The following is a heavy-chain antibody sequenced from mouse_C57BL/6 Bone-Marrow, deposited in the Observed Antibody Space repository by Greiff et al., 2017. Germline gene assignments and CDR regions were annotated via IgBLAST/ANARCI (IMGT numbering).Heavy chain of an antibody. Sequence: EVQLVESGGGLVQPGGSMKLSCVASGFTFSNYWMNWVRQSPEKGLEWVAQIRLKSDNYATHYAESVKGRFTISRDDSKSSVYPQMNNLRAEDTGIYYCTGDDGPYAMDYWGQGTSVTVSS. CDR2: IRLKSDNYAT. D-gene: IGHD2-3*01. CDR1: GFTFSNYW. J-gene: IGHJ4*01. CDR3: TGDDGPYAMDY. V-gene: IGHV6-3*01.